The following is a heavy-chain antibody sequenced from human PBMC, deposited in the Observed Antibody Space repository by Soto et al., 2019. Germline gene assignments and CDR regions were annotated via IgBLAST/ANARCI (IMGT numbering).Heavy chain of an antibody. CDR3: ARVVYCSGGSCYSIFDY. CDR2: INPSGGST. J-gene: IGHJ4*02. D-gene: IGHD2-15*01. Sequence: ASVKVSCKASGYTFTSYYMHWLLQAPGQGLEWMGIINPSGGSTSYAQKFQGRVTMTRDTSTSTVYMELSSLRSEDTAVYYCARVVYCSGGSCYSIFDYWGQGTLVTVSS. CDR1: GYTFTSYY. V-gene: IGHV1-46*01.